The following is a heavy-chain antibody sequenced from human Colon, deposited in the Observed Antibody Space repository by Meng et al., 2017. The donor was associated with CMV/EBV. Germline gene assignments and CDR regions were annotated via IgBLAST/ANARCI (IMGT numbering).Heavy chain of an antibody. CDR3: ARIVEPPSRELDFYYYGMDV. CDR2: ITTTNNYI. Sequence: GESLKISCAASGFSFKTYNMNWVRQVPGKGLEWISSITTTNNYIYYADSVKGRFTVSRDHAKNSLFLQMNSLRAEDTAVYFCARIVEPPSRELDFYYYGMDVWGPGTTVTVSS. V-gene: IGHV3-21*01. CDR1: GFSFKTYN. J-gene: IGHJ6*02. D-gene: IGHD1-26*01.